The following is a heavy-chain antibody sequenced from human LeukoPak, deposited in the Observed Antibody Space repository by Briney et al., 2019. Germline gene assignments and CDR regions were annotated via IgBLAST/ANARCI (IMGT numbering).Heavy chain of an antibody. D-gene: IGHD6-13*01. CDR1: GFTFSTYA. CDR3: AKTVPYSSSWYDSDY. J-gene: IGHJ4*02. Sequence: PGGSLRLSCAASGFTFSTYAMSWVRQAPGKGLEWVSAISGSGGSTYYADSVKGRFTISRDNSKNTLYLQMNSLRAEDTAVYYCAKTVPYSSSWYDSDYWGQGTLVTVSS. CDR2: ISGSGGST. V-gene: IGHV3-23*01.